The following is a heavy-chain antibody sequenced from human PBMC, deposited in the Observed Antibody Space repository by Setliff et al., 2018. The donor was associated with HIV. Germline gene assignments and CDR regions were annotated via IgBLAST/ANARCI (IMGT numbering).Heavy chain of an antibody. Sequence: KALETLSLTCTVSGGSINSYYWNWIRQSPGKGLEWIGYIGYNGDTSYNPSLNSRVTLSVDRSKNQFSLKLSSVSAADTAVYFCARWGASGGRPDWHAFDMWGQGTMVTVSS. CDR1: GGSINSYY. J-gene: IGHJ3*02. CDR2: IGYNGDT. V-gene: IGHV4-59*01. CDR3: ARWGASGGRPDWHAFDM. D-gene: IGHD2-15*01.